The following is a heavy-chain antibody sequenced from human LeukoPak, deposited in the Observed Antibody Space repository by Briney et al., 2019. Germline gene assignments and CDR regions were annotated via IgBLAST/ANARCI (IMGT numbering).Heavy chain of an antibody. CDR2: ISSNGGST. J-gene: IGHJ4*02. D-gene: IGHD5-18*01. Sequence: GGSLRLSCAASGFTFSSYAMHWVRQAPGKGLEYVSAISSNGGSTYYANSVKGRSTISRDNSKNTLYLQMGSLRAEDMAVYYCARVSGYYYFDYWGQGTLVTVSS. CDR3: ARVSGYYYFDY. CDR1: GFTFSSYA. V-gene: IGHV3-64*01.